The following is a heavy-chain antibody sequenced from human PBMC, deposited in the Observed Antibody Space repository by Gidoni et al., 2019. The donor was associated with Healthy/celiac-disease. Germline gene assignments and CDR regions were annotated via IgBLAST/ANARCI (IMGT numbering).Heavy chain of an antibody. V-gene: IGHV4-61*01. CDR2: IYYSGST. J-gene: IGHJ6*02. CDR3: AGEWGSSSGSTYYYYGMDV. Sequence: QVQLQESCPGLVKPSETLSLTFTVSGGSVSSVSYYWSWIRQPPGKGLEWIGYIYYSGSTNYNPSLKSRVTISVDTSKNQFSLKLSSVTAADTAVYYCAGEWGSSSGSTYYYYGMDVWGQGTTVTVSS. CDR1: GGSVSSVSYY. D-gene: IGHD6-6*01.